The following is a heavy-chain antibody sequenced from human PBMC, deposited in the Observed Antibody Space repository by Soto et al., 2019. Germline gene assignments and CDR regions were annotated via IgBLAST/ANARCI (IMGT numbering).Heavy chain of an antibody. CDR2: LSGSGGRT. V-gene: IGHV3-23*01. CDR1: GYTFSSYA. Sequence: GGSLRLSCAASGYTFSSYAMSWVRQAPGKGLEWVSGLSGSGGRTYYADSVKGRFTISRDNPKNTLYLQMNSLRAEDTAVYYCAKDLYSSPHDFDYWGQGTLVIVFS. D-gene: IGHD6-13*01. CDR3: AKDLYSSPHDFDY. J-gene: IGHJ4*02.